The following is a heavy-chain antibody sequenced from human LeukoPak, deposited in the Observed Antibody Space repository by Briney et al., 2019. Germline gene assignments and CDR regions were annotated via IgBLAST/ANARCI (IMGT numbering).Heavy chain of an antibody. J-gene: IGHJ5*02. CDR3: VTNPTYYYDSSGYYSPFDP. D-gene: IGHD3-22*01. V-gene: IGHV1-69*05. Sequence: GASVKVSCKASGGTFSSYAISWVRQAPGQGLEWMGGIIPIFGTANYAQKFQGRVTITTDESTSTAYMELSSLGSEDTAVYYCVTNPTYYYDSSGYYSPFDPWGQGTLVTVSS. CDR2: IIPIFGTA. CDR1: GGTFSSYA.